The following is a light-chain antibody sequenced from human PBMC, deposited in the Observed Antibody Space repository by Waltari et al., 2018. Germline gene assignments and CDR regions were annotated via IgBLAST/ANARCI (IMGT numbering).Light chain of an antibody. CDR3: QQRSNWPRGVT. J-gene: IGKJ4*01. Sequence: EIVLTQSPATLSLSPGERATLSCRASQSVSSYLACYQQKPGQAPRLLIYDASNRSTGIPARFRGSGSGTDFTLTISSLEPEDFAVYYCQQRSNWPRGVTFGGGTKVEIK. CDR1: QSVSSY. CDR2: DAS. V-gene: IGKV3-11*01.